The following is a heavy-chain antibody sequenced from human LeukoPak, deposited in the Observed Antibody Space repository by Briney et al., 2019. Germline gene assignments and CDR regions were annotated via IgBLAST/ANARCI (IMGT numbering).Heavy chain of an antibody. CDR1: GFTFSNYW. CDR3: ARRVTPYYYYYYGMDV. CDR2: IKQDGSEK. Sequence: GGSLRLSCEGSGFTFSNYWMSWVRQAPGKGLEWVANIKQDGSEKYYVDSVKGRFTISRDNAKNSLYLQMNSLRAEDTAVYYCARRVTPYYYYYYGMDVWGQGTTVTVSS. J-gene: IGHJ6*02. V-gene: IGHV3-7*01. D-gene: IGHD3-10*01.